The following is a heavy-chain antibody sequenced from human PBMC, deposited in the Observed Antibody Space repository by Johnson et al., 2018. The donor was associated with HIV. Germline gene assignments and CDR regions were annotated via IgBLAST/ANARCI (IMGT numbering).Heavy chain of an antibody. Sequence: QVQLVESGGGVVRPGGSLRLSCAASGFTFDDYGMSWVRQVPGKGLEYVSAISSNWGSTYYANSVKGRFIISRDTSKNTLYLQMNSLRAEDTAVYYCARDGPYYDSSGVRDDAFDIWGPGTMVTVSS. D-gene: IGHD3-22*01. CDR1: GFTFDDYG. V-gene: IGHV3-64*04. CDR3: ARDGPYYDSSGVRDDAFDI. J-gene: IGHJ3*02. CDR2: ISSNWGST.